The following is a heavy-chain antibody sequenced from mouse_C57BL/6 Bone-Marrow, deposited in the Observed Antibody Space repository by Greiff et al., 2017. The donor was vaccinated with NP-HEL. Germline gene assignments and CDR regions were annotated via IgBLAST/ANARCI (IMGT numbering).Heavy chain of an antibody. CDR3: ARESYGAYYAMDY. CDR1: GFTFSDYG. D-gene: IGHD1-1*02. Sequence: EVQLVESGGGLVKPGGSLKLSCAASGFTFSDYGMHWVRQAPEKGLEWVAYISSGSSTIYYADTVKGRFTISRDNAKNTLFLQMTSLRSEDTAMYYCARESYGAYYAMDYWGQGTSVTVSS. V-gene: IGHV5-17*01. J-gene: IGHJ4*01. CDR2: ISSGSSTI.